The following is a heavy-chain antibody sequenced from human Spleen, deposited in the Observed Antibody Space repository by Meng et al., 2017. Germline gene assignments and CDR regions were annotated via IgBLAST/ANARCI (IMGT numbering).Heavy chain of an antibody. D-gene: IGHD6-13*01. CDR1: GYTFTAYY. CDR2: MNPNSGNT. Sequence: ASVKVSCKSSGYTFTAYYIHWVRQATGQGLEWMGWMNPNSGNTGYAQKFQGRVTMTRDTSISTAYMELSSLRSEDTAVYYCARGRGTGYSSSGYGVDYWGQGTLVTVSS. V-gene: IGHV1-8*02. J-gene: IGHJ4*02. CDR3: ARGRGTGYSSSGYGVDY.